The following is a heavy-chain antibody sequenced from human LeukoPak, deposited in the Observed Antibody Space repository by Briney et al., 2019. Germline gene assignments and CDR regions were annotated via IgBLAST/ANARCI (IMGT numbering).Heavy chain of an antibody. J-gene: IGHJ4*02. CDR1: GFTFFNYA. CDR3: AREDGSQLDY. CDR2: ISSSGSST. Sequence: PGGSLRLSCAASGFTFFNYAMSWVRQAPGKGLEWVSYISSSGSSTYYADSVKGRFTISRDNAKSSLCLQMDSLRAGDTAVYYCAREDGSQLDYWGRGTLVTVSS. D-gene: IGHD1-26*01. V-gene: IGHV3-48*03.